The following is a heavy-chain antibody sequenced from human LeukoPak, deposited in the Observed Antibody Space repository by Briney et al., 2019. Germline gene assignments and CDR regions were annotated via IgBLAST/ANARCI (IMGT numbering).Heavy chain of an antibody. CDR3: ARGEGYNSFDY. CDR1: GFTFSSYA. CDR2: ISYDGSNK. V-gene: IGHV3-30*04. Sequence: QPGGSLRLSCAASGFTFSSYAMHWVRQAPGKGLEWVALISYDGSNKYYADSVKGRFTISRDNSKNTLYLQINSLRTEDTAVFYCARGEGYNSFDYWGQGTLVTVSS. D-gene: IGHD5-24*01. J-gene: IGHJ4*02.